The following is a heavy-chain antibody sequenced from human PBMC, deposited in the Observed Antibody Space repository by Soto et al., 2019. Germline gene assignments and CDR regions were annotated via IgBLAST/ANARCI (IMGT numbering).Heavy chain of an antibody. Sequence: QVQLQESGPGLVKPSETLSLSCSISGGSFSNDYWTWIRQSPGKGLEWIGYIFHSGITDYNPSVRSRVTISIDKSRNLFSLTLTSATAADTAVYYCARDRYFCDSRGYYRTLDSWGQGTLVTVSS. CDR1: GGSFSNDY. J-gene: IGHJ5*01. CDR3: ARDRYFCDSRGYYRTLDS. D-gene: IGHD3-22*01. V-gene: IGHV4-59*01. CDR2: IFHSGIT.